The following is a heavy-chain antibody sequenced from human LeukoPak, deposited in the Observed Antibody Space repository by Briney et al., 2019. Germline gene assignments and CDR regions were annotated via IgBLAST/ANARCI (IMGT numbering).Heavy chain of an antibody. CDR1: GFTFSSYS. CDR3: ARDLGDYSYGYVGYFDY. CDR2: ISSSSSYI. Sequence: GGSLRLSCAASGFTFSSYSMNWVRQAPGKGLEWVSSISSSSSYIYYADSVKGRFTISIDNAKNSLYLQMNSLRAEDTAVYYCARDLGDYSYGYVGYFDYWGQGTLVTVSS. J-gene: IGHJ4*02. D-gene: IGHD5-18*01. V-gene: IGHV3-21*01.